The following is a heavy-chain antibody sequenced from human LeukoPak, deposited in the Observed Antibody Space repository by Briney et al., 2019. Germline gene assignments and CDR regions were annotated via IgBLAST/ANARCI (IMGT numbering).Heavy chain of an antibody. J-gene: IGHJ3*01. Sequence: SVKVSCKASVPTFTSYAINWVRQALGQGLEWMGGFIPIFGSPTYAQKFQGRVTFTTDESTHTAYMELSTLRSDDTAVFYCAGFFYDSSGAAFDLWGQGTMVTVSS. D-gene: IGHD3-22*01. CDR3: AGFFYDSSGAAFDL. CDR2: FIPIFGSP. CDR1: VPTFTSYA. V-gene: IGHV1-69*05.